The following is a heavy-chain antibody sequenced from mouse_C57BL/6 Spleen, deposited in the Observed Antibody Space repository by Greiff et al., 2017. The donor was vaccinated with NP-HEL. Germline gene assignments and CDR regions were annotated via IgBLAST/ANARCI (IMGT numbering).Heavy chain of an antibody. CDR1: GFTFTSYW. Sequence: QVQLQQPGAELVRPGSSVKLSCKASGFTFTSYWMHWVKQRPIQGLEWIGNIDPSDSETHYNQKFKDKATLTVDKSSSTAYMQLSSLTSEDSAVYYCARSYGSSLYWDFDVWGTGTTVTVSS. CDR2: IDPSDSET. J-gene: IGHJ1*03. CDR3: ARSYGSSLYWDFDV. V-gene: IGHV1-52*01. D-gene: IGHD1-1*01.